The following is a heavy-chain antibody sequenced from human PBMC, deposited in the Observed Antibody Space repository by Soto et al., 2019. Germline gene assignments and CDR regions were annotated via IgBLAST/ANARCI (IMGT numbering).Heavy chain of an antibody. J-gene: IGHJ3*02. D-gene: IGHD3-16*01. CDR3: SREPMGKYAFDI. CDR2: IYYSGST. CDR1: GGSISSYY. V-gene: IGHV4-59*01. Sequence: SETLSLTCTVSGGSISSYYWSWIRQPPGKGLEWLGYIYYSGSTNYNPSLKSRVTISVDPSKNQFSLQLSSVTAADTAVDYCSREPMGKYAFDIWGQGTMVTVSS.